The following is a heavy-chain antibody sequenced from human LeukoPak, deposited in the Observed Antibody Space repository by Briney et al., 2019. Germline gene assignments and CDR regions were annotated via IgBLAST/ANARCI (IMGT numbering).Heavy chain of an antibody. J-gene: IGHJ6*03. CDR1: GGTFSSYA. V-gene: IGHV1-69*13. CDR2: IIPIFGTA. D-gene: IGHD3-3*01. Sequence: SVKVSCKASGGTFSSYAISWVRQAPGQGLEWMGGIIPIFGTANYAQKFQGRVTITADESTSTAYMELSSLRSDDTAVYYCARAVKRDYDFWSGYYTGMYYCYYMDVWGKGTTVTVSS. CDR3: ARAVKRDYDFWSGYYTGMYYCYYMDV.